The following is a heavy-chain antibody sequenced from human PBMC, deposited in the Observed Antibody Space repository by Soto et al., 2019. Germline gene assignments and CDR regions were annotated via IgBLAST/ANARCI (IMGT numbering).Heavy chain of an antibody. V-gene: IGHV3-23*01. CDR2: ISGSGGST. CDR1: GFTFSSYA. D-gene: IGHD3-3*01. CDR3: AKDPEAIFGVVIPSYFDY. J-gene: IGHJ4*02. Sequence: GGSLRLSCAASGFTFSSYAMSWVRQAPGKGLEWVSAISGSGGSTYYADSVKGRFTISRDNSKNTLYLQMNSLRAEDTAVYYCAKDPEAIFGVVIPSYFDYWGQGTLVTVSS.